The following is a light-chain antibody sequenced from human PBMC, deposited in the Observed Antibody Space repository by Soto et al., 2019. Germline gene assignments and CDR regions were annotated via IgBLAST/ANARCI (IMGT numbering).Light chain of an antibody. CDR1: SSDAGSHIL. CDR2: EGN. Sequence: QSALTQPASVSGSPGQSVTISCTGTSSDAGSHILVSWYQQHPGKVPKVIIYEGNKRPSGVSDRFSGSKSGNTASLTISGLQAEDAADYYCCSFAGSTTFVFGTGTKLTV. V-gene: IGLV2-23*01. CDR3: CSFAGSTTFV. J-gene: IGLJ1*01.